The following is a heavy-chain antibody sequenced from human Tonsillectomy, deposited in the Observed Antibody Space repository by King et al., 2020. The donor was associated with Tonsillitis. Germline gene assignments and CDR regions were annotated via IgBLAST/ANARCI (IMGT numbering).Heavy chain of an antibody. V-gene: IGHV4-59*01. D-gene: IGHD1-26*01. CDR3: ARVWAYAFDF. Sequence: VQLQESGPGLVKPSETLSLTCTVSGASIRSYYWSWIRQPPGKGLEWIGYIYYSGSTNDNPSLKSRVTISVDTSKNQFSLKLRSVTAADTAVYCCARVWAYAFDFWGQGTMVTVSS. J-gene: IGHJ3*01. CDR1: GASIRSYY. CDR2: IYYSGST.